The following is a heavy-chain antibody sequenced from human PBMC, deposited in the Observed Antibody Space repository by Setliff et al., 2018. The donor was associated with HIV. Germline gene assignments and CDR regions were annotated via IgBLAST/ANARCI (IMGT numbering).Heavy chain of an antibody. D-gene: IGHD6-6*01. Sequence: SSETLSLTCTVSGGSISSSSHYWGWIRQPPGKGLEWIGSIYYSGGTYYNPSLKSRVTISVDTSKNQFSLKLSSVTAADTAVYYCARVSRGGSSPGWFDPWAREPWSPSPQ. CDR1: GGSISSSSHY. J-gene: IGHJ5*02. CDR3: ARVSRGGSSPGWFDP. V-gene: IGHV4-39*07. CDR2: IYYSGGT.